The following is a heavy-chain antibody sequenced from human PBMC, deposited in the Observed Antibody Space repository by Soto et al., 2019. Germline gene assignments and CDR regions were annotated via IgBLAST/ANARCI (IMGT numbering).Heavy chain of an antibody. V-gene: IGHV3-74*01. CDR1: GFTFSSYW. CDR3: ARTSSSWYVSFDY. J-gene: IGHJ4*02. D-gene: IGHD6-13*01. Sequence: HPGGSLRLSCAASGFTFSSYWMHWVRQAPGKGPVWVSRINSDGGITSYADSVKGQFTISRDNAKNTLYLQMNSLRAEDTAVYYCARTSSSWYVSFDYWGQGTLVTVSS. CDR2: INSDGGIT.